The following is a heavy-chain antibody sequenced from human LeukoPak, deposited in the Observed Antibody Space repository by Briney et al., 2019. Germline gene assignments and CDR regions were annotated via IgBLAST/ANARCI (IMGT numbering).Heavy chain of an antibody. CDR1: GFTFSNYW. CDR2: IKSDGSST. CDR3: ARGMVTTVITPFDY. Sequence: GGSLRLSCAASGFTFSNYWMHWVRQAPGEGLVWVSRIKSDGSSTSYADSVKGRFTISRDNAKNTLYLQMNSLRAEDTAVYYCARGMVTTVITPFDYWGQGTLVTVSS. D-gene: IGHD4-23*01. J-gene: IGHJ4*02. V-gene: IGHV3-74*01.